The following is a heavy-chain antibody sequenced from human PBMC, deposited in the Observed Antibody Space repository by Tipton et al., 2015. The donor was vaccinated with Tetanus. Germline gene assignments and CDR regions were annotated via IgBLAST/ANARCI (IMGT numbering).Heavy chain of an antibody. Sequence: SLRLSCAASRFTFSSYGMHWVRQAPGKGLEWVAVISYDGDSKYYADSVKGRFTISRDNSKNTLSLQMNSLRAEDTAVYYCAKERGLNKCMSFAYWGQGTRLCVSS. J-gene: IGHJ4*02. D-gene: IGHD3-10*01. V-gene: IGHV3-30*18. CDR3: AKERGLNKCMSFAY. CDR1: RFTFSSYG. CDR2: ISYDGDSK.